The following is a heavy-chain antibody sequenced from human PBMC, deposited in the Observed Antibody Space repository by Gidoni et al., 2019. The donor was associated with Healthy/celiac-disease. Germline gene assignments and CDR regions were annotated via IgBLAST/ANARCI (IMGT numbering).Heavy chain of an antibody. D-gene: IGHD2-2*01. Sequence: QVQLQESGPGLVKPSQTLSLTCTVSGGSISSGGYYWSGIRQHQKKGREGIEYIYYSGSTYYKPSLKSRDTRSIDTTKNQFSLKQSSVNTAGTAEYYGAKDRKSSTGKDGMDVWGQGTTVTVSS. V-gene: IGHV4-31*03. CDR2: IYYSGST. J-gene: IGHJ6*02. CDR3: AKDRKSSTGKDGMDV. CDR1: GGSISSGGYY.